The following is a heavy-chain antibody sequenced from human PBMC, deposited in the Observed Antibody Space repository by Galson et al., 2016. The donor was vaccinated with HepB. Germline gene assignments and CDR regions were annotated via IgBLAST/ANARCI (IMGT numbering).Heavy chain of an antibody. CDR1: GFSFSTSG. J-gene: IGHJ4*02. D-gene: IGHD3-16*01. CDR2: ITSSGGTT. Sequence: SLRLSCAASGFSFSTSGMSWVRQTPGRGLEWVSGITSSGGTTHYADSVKGRFTISRDNSKNTLYLSMNSLRAGDTAVYYCGKHGGFDYWGQGALVTVSS. V-gene: IGHV3-23*01. CDR3: GKHGGFDY.